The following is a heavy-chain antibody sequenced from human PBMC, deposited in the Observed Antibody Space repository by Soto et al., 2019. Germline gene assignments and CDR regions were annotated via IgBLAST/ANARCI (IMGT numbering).Heavy chain of an antibody. CDR2: ISGSGGST. V-gene: IGHV3-23*01. Sequence: GGSLRLSCAASGFTFSSYAMSWVRQAPGKGLEWVSAISGSGGSTYYADSVKGRFTISRDNSKNTLYLQMNSLRAEDTAVYYCAKLLKDIVVVPAASYYFDYCGQGTLVTVYS. CDR1: GFTFSSYA. J-gene: IGHJ4*02. D-gene: IGHD2-2*01. CDR3: AKLLKDIVVVPAASYYFDY.